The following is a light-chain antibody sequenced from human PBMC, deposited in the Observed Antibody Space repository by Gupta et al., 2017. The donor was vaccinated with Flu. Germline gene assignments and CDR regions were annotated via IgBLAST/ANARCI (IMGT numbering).Light chain of an antibody. CDR2: DDS. V-gene: IGLV3-21*02. Sequence: SYALTQALSVSVAPGQTARITCGGDNIAIKSVHWYQQKPGQAPLLVVYDDSDRPSGIPERFSASNSGNTATLTISRVEAGDEADYYCQVWDNDSHHHVVFGGGTKLTVL. CDR1: NIAIKS. CDR3: QVWDNDSHHHVV. J-gene: IGLJ2*01.